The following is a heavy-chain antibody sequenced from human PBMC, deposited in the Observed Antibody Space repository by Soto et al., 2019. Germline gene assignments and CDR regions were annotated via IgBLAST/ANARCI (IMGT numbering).Heavy chain of an antibody. CDR1: GDSITSGSY. V-gene: IGHV4-38-2*02. Sequence: SETLSRTWTVSGDSITSGSYWWFIRQPPGEGPEWIASIYHGGTTFYNPSLKSRVSISVDSSKNQFSLSLTSVTAADTATYYCARVHVMVVAGSTFDYWGPGTLVTVS. D-gene: IGHD6-19*01. CDR2: IYHGGTT. CDR3: ARVHVMVVAGSTFDY. J-gene: IGHJ4*03.